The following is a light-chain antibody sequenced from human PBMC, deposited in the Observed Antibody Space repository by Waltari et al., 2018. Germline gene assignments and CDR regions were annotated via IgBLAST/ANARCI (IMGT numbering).Light chain of an antibody. CDR1: QVILGY. CDR3: QQLKSYPIT. CDR2: AKS. J-gene: IGKJ5*01. Sequence: TQLTQSPSSLSASVGDRVTITCRASQVILGYLAWYQQRPGKAPKFLIYAKSPLRSGVHSRFSGSGSGTDFTLTISDLQPEDFATYYCQQLKSYPITFGQGTRLEIK. V-gene: IGKV1-9*01.